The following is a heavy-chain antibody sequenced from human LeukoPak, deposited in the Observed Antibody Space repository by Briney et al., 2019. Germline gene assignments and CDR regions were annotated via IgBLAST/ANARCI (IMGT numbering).Heavy chain of an antibody. CDR1: GFTFSSYS. J-gene: IGHJ4*02. CDR3: ASGVDLDSSTYRPFDY. D-gene: IGHD2/OR15-2a*01. Sequence: KSGGSLRLSCAASGFTFSSYSMNWVRQAPGKGLEWVSSISSSSSYIYYADSVKGRFTISRDNAKNSLYLQMNSLRAEDTAVYYCASGVDLDSSTYRPFDYWGQGALVTVSS. CDR2: ISSSSSYI. V-gene: IGHV3-21*01.